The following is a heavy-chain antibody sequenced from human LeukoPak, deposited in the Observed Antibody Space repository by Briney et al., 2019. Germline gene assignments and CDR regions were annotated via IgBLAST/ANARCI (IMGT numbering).Heavy chain of an antibody. V-gene: IGHV3-23*01. J-gene: IGHJ4*02. D-gene: IGHD2-15*01. CDR1: GFTFGTYA. CDR3: VRGCSDTCYRFDY. CDR2: ITASGDRT. Sequence: GGSQRLSCAASGFTFGTYAMSWVRQAPGKGLEWVCAITASGDRTYYADSVRGRFIISRDNSKNTLSLQMNSLRAEDTAVYYCVRGCSDTCYRFDYWGQGTLVTVSS.